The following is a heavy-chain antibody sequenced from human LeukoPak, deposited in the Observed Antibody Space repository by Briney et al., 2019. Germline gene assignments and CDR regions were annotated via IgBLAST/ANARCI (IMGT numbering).Heavy chain of an antibody. V-gene: IGHV3-53*01. Sequence: GGSLRLSCAASGFTASTYYMNWVRQAPGKGLKWVSIIYSGGTTYYADSVKGRFTISRDTSKNTLSLQMNSLRAEDTDVYFCARVGDHFHWNLDLWGRGTLVTVSS. J-gene: IGHJ2*01. CDR2: IYSGGTT. CDR3: ARVGDHFHWNLDL. CDR1: GFTASTYY. D-gene: IGHD3-3*02.